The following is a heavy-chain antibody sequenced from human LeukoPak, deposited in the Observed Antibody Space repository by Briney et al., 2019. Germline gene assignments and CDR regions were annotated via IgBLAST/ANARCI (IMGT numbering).Heavy chain of an antibody. CDR3: VRAVNTKGDL. V-gene: IGHV4-39*01. Sequence: SETLSLTCTVSGGSISSSSYFWAWIRQPPGKGLEWIGTIYNSGSTYYSPSLKSRVSTSVDTSMNQLSLKLSSVTAEDTARCYCVRAVNTKGDLWGQGTLVTVSS. CDR2: IYNSGST. J-gene: IGHJ4*02. D-gene: IGHD3-3*01. CDR1: GGSISSSSYF.